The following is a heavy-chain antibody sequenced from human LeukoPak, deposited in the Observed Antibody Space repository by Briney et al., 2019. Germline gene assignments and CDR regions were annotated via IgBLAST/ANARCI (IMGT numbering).Heavy chain of an antibody. V-gene: IGHV3-11*01. J-gene: IGHJ4*02. D-gene: IGHD6-19*01. CDR2: ISSSGNTI. CDR3: ARYAVAGLYYLDC. CDR1: GFTFSDYY. Sequence: GGSLRLPCAASGFTFSDYYISWIRQAPGKGLEWVSYISSSGNTIYYADSVKGRFTISRDNAKNSLYLQMNSLRAEDTAVYYCARYAVAGLYYLDCWGQGTLVTVSS.